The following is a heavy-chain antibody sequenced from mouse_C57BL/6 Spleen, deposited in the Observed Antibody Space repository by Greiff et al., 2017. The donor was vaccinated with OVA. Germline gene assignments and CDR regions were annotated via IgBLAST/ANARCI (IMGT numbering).Heavy chain of an antibody. CDR1: GYTFTSYW. J-gene: IGHJ1*03. V-gene: IGHV1-52*01. Sequence: QVQLQQPGAELVRPGSSAKLSCKASGYTFTSYWMHWVKQRPIQGLEWIGNIDPSDSETHYNQKFKDKATLTVDKSSSTAYMPLSSLTSEDSAFYYCARPYYGSSYCDFDVWGTGTTVTVSS. CDR3: ARPYYGSSYCDFDV. CDR2: IDPSDSET. D-gene: IGHD1-1*01.